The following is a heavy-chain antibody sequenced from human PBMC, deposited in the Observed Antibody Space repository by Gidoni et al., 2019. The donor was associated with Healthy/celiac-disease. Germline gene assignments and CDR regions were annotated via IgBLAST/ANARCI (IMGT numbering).Heavy chain of an antibody. CDR2: LYWNDDK. V-gene: IGHV2-5*01. CDR3: ARSFKKPRGQWSHRGWFDP. D-gene: IGHD6-19*01. Sequence: QITLKEPGPTLVKLTQTLTLPCIFSAFSLSTSGVGVGWIRQPPGKALEWLALLYWNDDKRYSPSLKSRLTITKDTSKNQVVLTMTNMNPVDTATYYCARSFKKPRGQWSHRGWFDPWGQGTLVTVSS. CDR1: AFSLSTSGVG. J-gene: IGHJ5*02.